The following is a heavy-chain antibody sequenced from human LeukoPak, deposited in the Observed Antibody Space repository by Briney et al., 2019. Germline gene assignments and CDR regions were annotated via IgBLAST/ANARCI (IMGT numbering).Heavy chain of an antibody. Sequence: ASVNVSCKASGYTFKSNGISWVRQAPGQGLEWMGWISSYSGTTDYAQKVQGRVTMTTDTSTRTAYMELRNLRYDDTAVYYCVRDRLHAFDFWGQGTMVTVSS. V-gene: IGHV1-18*01. CDR2: ISSYSGTT. CDR3: VRDRLHAFDF. D-gene: IGHD6-25*01. CDR1: GYTFKSNG. J-gene: IGHJ3*01.